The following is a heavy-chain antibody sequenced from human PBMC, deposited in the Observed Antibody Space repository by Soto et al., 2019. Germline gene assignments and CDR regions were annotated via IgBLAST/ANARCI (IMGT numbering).Heavy chain of an antibody. J-gene: IGHJ5*02. CDR1: GGSFSGYY. CDR3: ARDTTCYLATAFDP. D-gene: IGHD1-26*01. V-gene: IGHV4-34*09. CDR2: ISYSGST. Sequence: TLSLTCAVYGGSFSGYYWSWIRQPPGKGLEWIGYISYSGSTYYNPSLKSRVNISVDTSRNQFSLKLSSVTAGDTAVYYCARDTTCYLATAFDPRGEGTRVTV.